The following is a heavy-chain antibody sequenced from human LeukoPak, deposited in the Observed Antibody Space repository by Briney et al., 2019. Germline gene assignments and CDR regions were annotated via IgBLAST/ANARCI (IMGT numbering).Heavy chain of an antibody. J-gene: IGHJ3*02. CDR1: GFTFSSYA. V-gene: IGHV3-23*01. D-gene: IGHD6-19*01. CDR3: AKGKTSGWDQDAFDI. Sequence: GASLRLSCAAAGFTFSSYAMSWVRQAPGKGLEWVSRIIATGGSTYYAGSVKGRFAISRDNSKNTLYLQLDSLRVEDTAVYYCAKGKTSGWDQDAFDIWGQGTMVTVSS. CDR2: IIATGGST.